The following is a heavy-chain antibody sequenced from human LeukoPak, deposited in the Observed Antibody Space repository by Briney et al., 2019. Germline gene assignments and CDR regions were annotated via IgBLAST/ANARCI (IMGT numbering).Heavy chain of an antibody. V-gene: IGHV4-30-2*01. CDR2: IYHSGST. D-gene: IGHD4-17*01. Sequence: SSQTLSLTCAVSGGSISSGGYSWGWIRQPPGKGLEWIGYIYHSGSTYYNPSLKSRVTISVDRSKNQFSLKLSSVTAADTAVYYCARYGYYFDYWGQGTLVTVSS. CDR1: GGSISSGGYS. CDR3: ARYGYYFDY. J-gene: IGHJ4*02.